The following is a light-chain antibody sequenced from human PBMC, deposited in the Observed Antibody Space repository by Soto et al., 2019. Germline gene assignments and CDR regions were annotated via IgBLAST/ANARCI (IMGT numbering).Light chain of an antibody. CDR1: QSILTY. CDR2: AAS. V-gene: IGKV1-39*01. Sequence: IQMTQSPSSLSASVGDRVTITCRASQSILTYLNWFQQKPGKAPKLLMYAASSLQGGVPSRFRGSGSGTDFTLTISSLQPEDFATYFCQQSYTSPWTFGQGTKVDIK. J-gene: IGKJ1*01. CDR3: QQSYTSPWT.